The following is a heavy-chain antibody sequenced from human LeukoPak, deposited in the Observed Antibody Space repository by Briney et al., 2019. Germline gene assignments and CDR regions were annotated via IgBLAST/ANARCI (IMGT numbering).Heavy chain of an antibody. D-gene: IGHD3-22*01. CDR3: ARVDSSGYYLHFDY. CDR2: IYYSGNT. Sequence: SETLSLTCTVSGGSISNYYWSWIRQPPGKGLEWIGYIYYSGNTNYNPSLKSRVTISVDTSKNQFSLKLSSVTAADTAVYYCARVDSSGYYLHFDYWGQGTLVTVSS. V-gene: IGHV4-59*01. CDR1: GGSISNYY. J-gene: IGHJ4*02.